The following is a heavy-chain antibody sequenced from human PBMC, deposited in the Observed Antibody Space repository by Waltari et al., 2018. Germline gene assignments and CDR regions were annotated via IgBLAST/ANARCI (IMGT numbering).Heavy chain of an antibody. Sequence: QVQLQQWGAGLLKPSETLSLTCAVYGGSFSGYYWSWIRQPPGKGLEWIGEINHSGSTNYNPSLKSRVTISVDTSKNQFSLKLSSVTAADTAVYYCARDRTVTLWVSYYYHGMDVWGQGTTVTVSS. CDR2: INHSGST. CDR1: GGSFSGYY. D-gene: IGHD4-4*01. CDR3: ARDRTVTLWVSYYYHGMDV. J-gene: IGHJ6*02. V-gene: IGHV4-34*01.